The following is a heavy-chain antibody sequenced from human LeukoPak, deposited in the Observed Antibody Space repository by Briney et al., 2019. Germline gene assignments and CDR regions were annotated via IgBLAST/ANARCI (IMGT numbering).Heavy chain of an antibody. Sequence: GGSLRLSCAASGFTVSSNYMSWVRQAPGKGLEWVSVIYSGVSTYYADSVKGRFTTSRDNSKNTLYLQMNSLRAEDTAVYYCARDEAVATRGSFDYWGQGTLVTVSS. V-gene: IGHV3-66*02. CDR1: GFTVSSNY. CDR2: IYSGVST. D-gene: IGHD6-19*01. CDR3: ARDEAVATRGSFDY. J-gene: IGHJ4*02.